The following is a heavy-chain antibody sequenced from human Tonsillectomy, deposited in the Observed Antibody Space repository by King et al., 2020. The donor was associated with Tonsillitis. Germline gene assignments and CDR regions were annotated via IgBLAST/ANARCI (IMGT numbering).Heavy chain of an antibody. CDR1: GFTFSGYA. Sequence: VQLVESGGGLVQPGGSLRLSCAASGFTFSGYAMSWVRQAPGKGLEWVSTIGGSGTTYYADSVKGRFTISRDNSKNTLYLQMNGLRAEDTAVYYCAKRGGGTLTTRYYFDQWGQGTLVTVSS. CDR2: IGGSGTT. V-gene: IGHV3-23*04. J-gene: IGHJ4*02. CDR3: AKRGGGTLTTRYYFDQ. D-gene: IGHD2-15*01.